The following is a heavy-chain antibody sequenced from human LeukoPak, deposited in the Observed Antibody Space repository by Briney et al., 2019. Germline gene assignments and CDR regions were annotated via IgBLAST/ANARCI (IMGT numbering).Heavy chain of an antibody. D-gene: IGHD5-18*01. CDR1: GFTFSTYW. CDR2: IKKDGSEK. Sequence: GGSLRLSCAASGFTFSTYWMSWVRQAPGKGLEWVANIKKDGSEKKYVDSVKGRFTISRDNAKNSLYLQMNSLRAEDTAVYYCARGRAGRGYSYVIYYYYYMDVWGKGTTVTVSS. J-gene: IGHJ6*03. V-gene: IGHV3-7*01. CDR3: ARGRAGRGYSYVIYYYYYMDV.